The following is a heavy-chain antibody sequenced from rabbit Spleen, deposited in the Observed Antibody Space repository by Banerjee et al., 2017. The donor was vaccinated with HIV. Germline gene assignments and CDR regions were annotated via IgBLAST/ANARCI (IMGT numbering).Heavy chain of an antibody. J-gene: IGHJ6*01. CDR2: IYAAILGSR. CDR1: GFSFSGTYY. V-gene: IGHV1S45*01. Sequence: QEQLVESGGDLVKPGASLTLTCTASGFSFSGTYYICWVRQAPGKGREWLARIYAAILGSRYYARWSKDLFTISETSSTTMTLQMTSLTAADTATYFCARADVSSMGTVNYGMDLWGQGTLVTVS. D-gene: IGHD1-1*01. CDR3: ARADVSSMGTVNYGMDL.